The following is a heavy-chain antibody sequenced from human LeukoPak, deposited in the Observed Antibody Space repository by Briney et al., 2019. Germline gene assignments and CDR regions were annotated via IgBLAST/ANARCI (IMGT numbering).Heavy chain of an antibody. Sequence: GASVKVSCKASGYTFTSYAMNWVRQAPGQGLEWMGWINTNTGNPTYAQGFTGRFVFSLDTSVSTAYLQISSLKAEDTAVYYCARGGIVVVTAIPPNYYYYMDVWGKGTTVTVSS. CDR3: ARGGIVVVTAIPPNYYYYMDV. CDR2: INTNTGNP. V-gene: IGHV7-4-1*02. D-gene: IGHD2-21*02. CDR1: GYTFTSYA. J-gene: IGHJ6*03.